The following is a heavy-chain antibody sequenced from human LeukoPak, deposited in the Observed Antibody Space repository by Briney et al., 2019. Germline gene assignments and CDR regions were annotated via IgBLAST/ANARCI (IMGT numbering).Heavy chain of an antibody. CDR2: MNPNSGNT. CDR1: GYTFTSYD. Sequence: ASVKVSCKASGYTFTSYDINWVRQATGQGLEWMGWMNPNSGNTGYAQKFQGRVTITRNTSISTAYMELSSLRSEDTAVYYCARSYYYDSSGYYTVADAFDIWGQGTMVTVSS. J-gene: IGHJ3*02. V-gene: IGHV1-8*03. CDR3: ARSYYYDSSGYYTVADAFDI. D-gene: IGHD3-22*01.